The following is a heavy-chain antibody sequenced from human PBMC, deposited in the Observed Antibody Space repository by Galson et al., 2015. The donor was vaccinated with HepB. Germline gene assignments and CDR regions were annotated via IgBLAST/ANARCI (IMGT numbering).Heavy chain of an antibody. CDR3: ASRMTTVTLDAFDI. V-gene: IGHV1-69*13. CDR1: GGTFSSYA. J-gene: IGHJ3*02. D-gene: IGHD4-17*01. CDR2: IIPIFGTA. Sequence: SVKVSCKASGGTFSSYAISWVRQAPGQGLEWMGGIIPIFGTANYAQKFQGRVTITADESTSTAYMELSSLRSEDTAVYYCASRMTTVTLDAFDIWGQGTMVTVSS.